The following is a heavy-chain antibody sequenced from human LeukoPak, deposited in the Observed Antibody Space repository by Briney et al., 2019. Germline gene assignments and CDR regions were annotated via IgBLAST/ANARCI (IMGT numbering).Heavy chain of an antibody. V-gene: IGHV1-18*01. CDR2: ISIYNGNT. CDR1: GYTFTNYG. J-gene: IGHJ5*02. D-gene: IGHD3-3*01. CDR3: ARITYDFWSGYYMPDDP. Sequence: ASVKASCKASGYTFTNYGISWVRQAPGQGLEWMGWISIYNGNTDYAQKLRGRVTMTTDPSTSTAYMELRSLRSDDTAVYYCARITYDFWSGYYMPDDPWGQGTLVTVSS.